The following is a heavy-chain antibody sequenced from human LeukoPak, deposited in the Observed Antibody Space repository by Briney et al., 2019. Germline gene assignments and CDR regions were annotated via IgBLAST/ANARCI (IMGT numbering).Heavy chain of an antibody. J-gene: IGHJ6*02. CDR2: INPNSGGT. CDR1: GYTFTGYY. CDR3: ARGAVAGTVDYYYGMDV. D-gene: IGHD6-19*01. V-gene: IGHV1-2*04. Sequence: ASVKGSCKASGYTFTGYYMHWVRQAPGQGLEWMGWINPNSGGTNYAQKFQGWVTMTRDTSISTAYMELSRLRSDDTAVYYCARGAVAGTVDYYYGMDVWGQGTTVTVSS.